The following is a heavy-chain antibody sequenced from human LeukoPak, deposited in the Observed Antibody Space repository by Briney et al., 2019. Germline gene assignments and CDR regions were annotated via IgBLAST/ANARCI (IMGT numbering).Heavy chain of an antibody. D-gene: IGHD3-22*01. J-gene: IGHJ6*04. V-gene: IGHV3-23*01. Sequence: PGGSLRLSCAASGFTFSSYAMSWVRQAPGKGLEWVSAISGSGGSTYYADSVKGRFTISRDNSKNTLYLQMNSLRAEDTAVYYCAKDLAEFSGLRVDVRGKGTTVTVSS. CDR1: GFTFSSYA. CDR3: AKDLAEFSGLRVDV. CDR2: ISGSGGST.